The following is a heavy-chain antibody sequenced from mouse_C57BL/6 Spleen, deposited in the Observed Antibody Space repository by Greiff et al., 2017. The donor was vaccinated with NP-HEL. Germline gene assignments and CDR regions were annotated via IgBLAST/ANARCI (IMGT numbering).Heavy chain of an antibody. V-gene: IGHV5-16*01. CDR1: GFTFSDYY. CDR3: ARGRYGSSPRWYFDV. CDR2: INYDGSST. Sequence: EVKLMESEGGLVQPGSSMKLSCTASGFTFSDYYMAWVRQVPEKGLEWVANINYDGSSTYYLDSLKSRFIISRDNAKNILYLQMSSLKSEDTATYYCARGRYGSSPRWYFDVWGTGTTVTVSS. D-gene: IGHD1-1*01. J-gene: IGHJ1*03.